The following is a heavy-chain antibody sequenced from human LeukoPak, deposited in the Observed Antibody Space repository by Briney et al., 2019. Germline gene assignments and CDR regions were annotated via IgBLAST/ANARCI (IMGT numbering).Heavy chain of an antibody. J-gene: IGHJ3*02. Sequence: GRSHRLSWAEAGFTFSNHDISWVRQAPGRGLEWVSYISSSGSTIYYADSVKGRFTISRDNAKNSLYLQMNSLRVEDTAVYYCARPGKGSSSWYGDAFDIWGQGTKVTVSS. V-gene: IGHV3-11*01. CDR1: GFTFSNHD. D-gene: IGHD6-13*01. CDR2: ISSSGSTI. CDR3: ARPGKGSSSWYGDAFDI.